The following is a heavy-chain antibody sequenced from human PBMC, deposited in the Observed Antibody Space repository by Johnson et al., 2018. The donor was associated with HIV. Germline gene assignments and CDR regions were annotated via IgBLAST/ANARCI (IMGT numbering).Heavy chain of an antibody. CDR1: GFTFSSYW. Sequence: VQLVESGGGLVQPGGSLRLSCAASGFTFSSYWMNWVRQAPGKGLEWVANIKQDGSEKYYVDSVKDRFTISRDNAKNSVYLQMNSLRVADTAIYYCARGGSTAGFDIWGQGTMVTVSS. J-gene: IGHJ3*02. CDR2: IKQDGSEK. D-gene: IGHD6-19*01. CDR3: ARGGSTAGFDI. V-gene: IGHV3-7*01.